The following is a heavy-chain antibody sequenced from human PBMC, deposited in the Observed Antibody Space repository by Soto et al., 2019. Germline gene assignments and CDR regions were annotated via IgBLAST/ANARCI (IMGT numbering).Heavy chain of an antibody. J-gene: IGHJ4*02. CDR3: ARAPSIAAPLFDY. CDR1: GFTFSSYS. CDR2: ISSSSSFI. Sequence: GGSLRLSCAASGFTFSSYSMNWVRQAPGKGLEWVSSISSSSSFIYYADSVKGRFTISRNNTKNPLYLQMNSLRAEDTAVYYGARAPSIAAPLFDYWGQGTLVTVSS. V-gene: IGHV3-21*01. D-gene: IGHD6-6*01.